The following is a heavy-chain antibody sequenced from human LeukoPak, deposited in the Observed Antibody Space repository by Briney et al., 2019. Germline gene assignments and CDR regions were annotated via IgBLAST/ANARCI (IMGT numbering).Heavy chain of an antibody. CDR3: ARHSPEFGYSYGYEDY. Sequence: GESLKISCKGSGYSFTSYWIGWVRQMPGKGLEWMGIIYPGDSDTRYSPSFQGQVTISADKSISTAYLQWSSLKASDTAMYYCARHSPEFGYSYGYEDYWGQGTQVTVSS. J-gene: IGHJ4*02. CDR1: GYSFTSYW. CDR2: IYPGDSDT. D-gene: IGHD5-18*01. V-gene: IGHV5-51*01.